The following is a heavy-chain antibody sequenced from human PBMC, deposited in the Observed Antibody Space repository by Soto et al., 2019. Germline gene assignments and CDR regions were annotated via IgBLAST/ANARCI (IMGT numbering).Heavy chain of an antibody. CDR2: INHSGST. Sequence: ASETLSLTCAVYGGSFSGYYWSWIRQPPGKGLEWIGEINHSGSTNYNPSLKSRVTISVDTSKNQFSLKLSSVTAADTAVYYCAREGHLRFLEWFTHFNWFDPWGQGTMVTVYS. CDR1: GGSFSGYY. CDR3: AREGHLRFLEWFTHFNWFDP. V-gene: IGHV4-34*01. D-gene: IGHD3-3*01. J-gene: IGHJ5*02.